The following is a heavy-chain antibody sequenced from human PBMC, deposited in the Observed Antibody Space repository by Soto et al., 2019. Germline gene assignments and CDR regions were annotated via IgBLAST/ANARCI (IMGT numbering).Heavy chain of an antibody. Sequence: QVQLVQSEGGVVQPGRSLRLSCVMSGISFRNSGMHWVRQAPGKGLEWVAMIWSDGSSKFYADSVQGRFTISRDNSMDTLYPQMTSLRREDTAIYYCARDKGVTRLDYWGQGTLVTVSS. J-gene: IGHJ4*02. CDR1: GISFRNSG. CDR2: IWSDGSSK. V-gene: IGHV3-33*01. D-gene: IGHD2-2*01. CDR3: ARDKGVTRLDY.